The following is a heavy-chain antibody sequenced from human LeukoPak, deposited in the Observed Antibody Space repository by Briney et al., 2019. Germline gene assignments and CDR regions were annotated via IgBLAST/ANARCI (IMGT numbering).Heavy chain of an antibody. J-gene: IGHJ3*02. D-gene: IGHD1-26*01. V-gene: IGHV1-69*06. Sequence: SAKVSCMASGGTFSSYAISWVRHAPGQGLGWVGGFIGIFGTANYAQKFQGRVTITADNSTSTAYMELSSLRSEDTAVYYCARLKAELLGAFDIWGQGTMVTVSS. CDR1: GGTFSSYA. CDR3: ARLKAELLGAFDI. CDR2: FIGIFGTA.